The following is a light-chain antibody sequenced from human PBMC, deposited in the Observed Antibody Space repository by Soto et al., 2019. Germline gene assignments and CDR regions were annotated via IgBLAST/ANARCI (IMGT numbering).Light chain of an antibody. CDR3: PQYGSSPRT. Sequence: ELVLTQSPGTLSLSPGERATLSCRSSLSVSSSYLAWYQQKPGQAPRLLIYGASSRATGIPDRFSGSGSGTDFTLTISRLEPEDFAVYYCPQYGSSPRTFGQGTKVDIK. J-gene: IGKJ1*01. V-gene: IGKV3-20*01. CDR2: GAS. CDR1: LSVSSSY.